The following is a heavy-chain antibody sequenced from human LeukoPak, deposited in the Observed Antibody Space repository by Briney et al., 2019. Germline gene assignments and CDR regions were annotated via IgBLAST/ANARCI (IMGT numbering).Heavy chain of an antibody. CDR2: INPSGGST. J-gene: IGHJ5*02. D-gene: IGHD2-2*01. CDR1: GYTFTSYY. Sequence: ASVKVSCKASGYTFTSYYMHWVRQAPGQGLEWMGIINPSGGSTSYAQKFQGRVTMTRDMSTSTVYMELSSLRSEDTAVYYCARVGGYCSSTSCRRGGSNWFDPWGQGTLVTVSS. CDR3: ARVGGYCSSTSCRRGGSNWFDP. V-gene: IGHV1-46*01.